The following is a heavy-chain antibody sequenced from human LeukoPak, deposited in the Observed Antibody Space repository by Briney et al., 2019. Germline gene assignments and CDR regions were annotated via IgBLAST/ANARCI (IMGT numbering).Heavy chain of an antibody. CDR2: IYYSGST. D-gene: IGHD2-15*01. Sequence: SETLSLTCTVSGGSISSYYWSWIRQPPGKGLEWIGYIYYSGSTNYNPSLKSRVTISVDTSKNQFSLKLSSVTAADTAVYYCARARSVQSDASMDVWGQGTTVTVSS. CDR3: ARARSVQSDASMDV. V-gene: IGHV4-59*01. CDR1: GGSISSYY. J-gene: IGHJ6*02.